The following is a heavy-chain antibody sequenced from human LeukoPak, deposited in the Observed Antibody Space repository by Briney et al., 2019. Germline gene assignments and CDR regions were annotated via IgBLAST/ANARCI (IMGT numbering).Heavy chain of an antibody. V-gene: IGHV3-21*04. Sequence: GGSLRLSCAASGFTFSSYSMNWVRQAPGKGLEWVSSISSSSSYIYYADSVKGRFTISRDNSKNTLYLQMNSLRAEDTAVYYCAKGPTYYDILTGYYYYGMDVWGQGTTVTVSS. CDR3: AKGPTYYDILTGYYYYGMDV. J-gene: IGHJ6*02. D-gene: IGHD3-9*01. CDR2: ISSSSSYI. CDR1: GFTFSSYS.